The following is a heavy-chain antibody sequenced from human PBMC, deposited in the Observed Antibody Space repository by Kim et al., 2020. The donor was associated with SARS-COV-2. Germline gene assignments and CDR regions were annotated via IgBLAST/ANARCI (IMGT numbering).Heavy chain of an antibody. D-gene: IGHD3-22*01. Sequence: GGSLRLSCAASGFTFSSYAMSWVRQAPGKGLEWVSTVSGSGGSTYYADSVKGRFTISRDNSKNTLYLQMNSLRAEDTAVYYCAKTITMIVVVISSSPGYFQNWGQGTLVTVPS. CDR1: GFTFSSYA. CDR3: AKTITMIVVVISSSPGYFQN. J-gene: IGHJ1*01. CDR2: VSGSGGST. V-gene: IGHV3-23*01.